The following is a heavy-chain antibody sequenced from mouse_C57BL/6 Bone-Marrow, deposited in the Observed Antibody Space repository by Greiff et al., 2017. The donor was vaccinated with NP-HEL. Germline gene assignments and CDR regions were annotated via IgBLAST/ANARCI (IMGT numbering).Heavy chain of an antibody. Sequence: EVQRVESGPELVKPGASVKIPCKASGYTFTDYNMDWVKQSHGKSLEWIGDINPNNGGTIYNQKFKGKATLTVDKSSSTAYMELRSLTSEDTAVYYCARNDGYYVYYFDYWGQGTTLTVSS. CDR1: GYTFTDYN. CDR3: ARNDGYYVYYFDY. V-gene: IGHV1-18*01. D-gene: IGHD2-3*01. CDR2: INPNNGGT. J-gene: IGHJ2*01.